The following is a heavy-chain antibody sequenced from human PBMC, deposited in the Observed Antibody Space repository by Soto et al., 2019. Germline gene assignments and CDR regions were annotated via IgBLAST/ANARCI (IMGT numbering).Heavy chain of an antibody. J-gene: IGHJ4*02. V-gene: IGHV4-34*04. CDR2: IDHSGIT. Sequence: PSETLSLTCAVSGASFSGFYWSWIRQSPGKGLEGIGEIDHSGITNHNTALKSRATMSVDTSKTQFSLQLSSVTTADRAVYYWARGVSLTLAVQRGAPDKNYFESSRQASLVT. CDR3: ARGVSLTLAVQRGAPDKNYFES. D-gene: IGHD3-10*01. CDR1: GASFSGFY.